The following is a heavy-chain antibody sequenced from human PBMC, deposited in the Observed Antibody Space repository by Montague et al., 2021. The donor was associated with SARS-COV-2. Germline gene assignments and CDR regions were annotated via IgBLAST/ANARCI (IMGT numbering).Heavy chain of an antibody. J-gene: IGHJ5*02. CDR3: SLPLGGARFDP. Sequence: SETLSLTRTPSGGSVSSNNSWTWVRQPPWEGLEWFGEIYHSRDTXYNPSRQSRVTTSVDKSMNHLSLNLRSVTAADTAMYYCSLPLGGARFDPWGRGILVTVSS. V-gene: IGHV4-4*02. D-gene: IGHD1-26*01. CDR2: IYHSRDT. CDR1: GGSVSSNNS.